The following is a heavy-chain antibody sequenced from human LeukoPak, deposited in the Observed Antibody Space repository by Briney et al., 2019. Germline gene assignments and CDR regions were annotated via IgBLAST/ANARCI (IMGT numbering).Heavy chain of an antibody. CDR3: ARGTFDYYDSSGYYYGY. CDR2: MYYSGST. D-gene: IGHD3-22*01. J-gene: IGHJ4*02. Sequence: SETLSLTCTVSGGSVSSGSYYWSWIRQPPGKRLEWIGYMYYSGSTNYNPSLKSRVTISVDTSKNQFSLKLSSVTAADTAAYYCARGTFDYYDSSGYYYGYWGQGTLVTVSS. V-gene: IGHV4-61*01. CDR1: GGSVSSGSYY.